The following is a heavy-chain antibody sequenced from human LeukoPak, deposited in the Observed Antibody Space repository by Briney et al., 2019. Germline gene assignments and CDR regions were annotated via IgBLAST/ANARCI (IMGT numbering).Heavy chain of an antibody. V-gene: IGHV3-23*01. D-gene: IGHD4-17*01. CDR3: GRDPNGDYVGAFDM. Sequence: GSLRLSCAASGFTFSSYSMNWVRQAPGRGLEWVSAIRGSGGGTEYADSVKDRFTISRDNSKNTLYLQMNSLRVEDTAVYYCGRDPNGDYVGAFDMWGQGTVVTVSS. CDR2: IRGSGGGT. J-gene: IGHJ3*02. CDR1: GFTFSSYS.